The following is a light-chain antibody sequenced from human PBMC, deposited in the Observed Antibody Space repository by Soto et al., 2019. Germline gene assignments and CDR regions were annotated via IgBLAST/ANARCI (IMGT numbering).Light chain of an antibody. J-gene: IGKJ2*01. V-gene: IGKV3-15*01. CDR2: GAS. CDR1: QSVSSN. Sequence: EIVMMQSPATLSVSPGERATLSCRASQSVSSNLAWYQQKPGQAPRLLIYGASTRATGIPARFSGSGSGTEFTLTISSLQSEDFAVYYCQHYNNWPALYTFGQGTKLEIK. CDR3: QHYNNWPALYT.